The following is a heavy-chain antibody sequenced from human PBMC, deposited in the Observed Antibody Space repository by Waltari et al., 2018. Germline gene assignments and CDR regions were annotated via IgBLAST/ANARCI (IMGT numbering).Heavy chain of an antibody. V-gene: IGHV3-30*03. J-gene: IGHJ4*01. CDR1: GFTFSSYA. CDR3: ARDRSTTYSRDY. D-gene: IGHD1-1*01. CDR2: ISYDGTIK. Sequence: QVQLVESGGGVVQPGRSLRLSCAASGFTFSSYAMHWVRQAPGKGLEWLAFISYDGTIKYYADSVKGRFTISRDDSKNTLYLQMTSLRAEDTALYYCARDRSTTYSRDYWGHGTLVTVSS.